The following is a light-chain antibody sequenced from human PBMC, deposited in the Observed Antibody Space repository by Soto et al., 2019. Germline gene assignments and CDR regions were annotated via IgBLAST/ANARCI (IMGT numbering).Light chain of an antibody. J-gene: IGLJ1*01. CDR3: ASCDDSLNGFV. V-gene: IGLV1-44*01. CDR2: SSN. Sequence: QSVLTQPPSASGTPGQRVNISCSGSSSNIGSRTVNWYQQLPETAPKLLIFSSNERPSGVPDRFSGSKSGTSASLAISGLQSEDEAHYYCASCDDSLNGFVFGNGTKVTVL. CDR1: SSNIGSRT.